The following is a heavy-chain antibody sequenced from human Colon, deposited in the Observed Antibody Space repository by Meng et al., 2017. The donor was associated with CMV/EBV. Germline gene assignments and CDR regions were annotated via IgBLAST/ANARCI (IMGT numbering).Heavy chain of an antibody. J-gene: IGHJ4*02. Sequence: GGSLRLSCAASGFTFSSYSMNWVRQAPGKGLEWVSYISSSSSTIYYADSVKGRFTISRDNAKNSLYLQMNSLRAEDTAVYYCARDGAPVIGWQIYYFDYWGQGTLVTVS. CDR1: GFTFSSYS. CDR3: ARDGAPVIGWQIYYFDY. CDR2: ISSSSSTI. V-gene: IGHV3-48*04. D-gene: IGHD2-21*01.